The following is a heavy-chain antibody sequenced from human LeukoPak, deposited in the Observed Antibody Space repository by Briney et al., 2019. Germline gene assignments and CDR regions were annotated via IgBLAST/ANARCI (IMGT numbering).Heavy chain of an antibody. CDR1: GFTFTDYY. V-gene: IGHV1-2*02. CDR2: IGPHSSAT. CDR3: AREGNGLLSKDFDY. J-gene: IGHJ4*02. D-gene: IGHD2/OR15-2a*01. Sequence: ASMKVSCKSSGFTFTDYYIHWVRQAPGQGLEWMGYIGPHSSATSSPQEFQGRATMTRDTSMSTAYMELTRLTSDDTAVYYCAREGNGLLSKDFDYWGQGTLVTVSS.